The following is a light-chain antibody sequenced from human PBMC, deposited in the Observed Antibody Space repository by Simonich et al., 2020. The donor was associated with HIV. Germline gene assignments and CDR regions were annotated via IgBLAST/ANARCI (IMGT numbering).Light chain of an antibody. V-gene: IGKV3D-20*01. Sequence: EIVLTQSPGTLSLSPGERATPPCRASQSVSSSYLAWYQQKPGLAPRLLIYDASSRATGIPDRFSGSGSGTDFTLTISRLEPEDFAVYYCQQYGSSPWTFGQGTKVEIK. J-gene: IGKJ1*01. CDR3: QQYGSSPWT. CDR2: DAS. CDR1: QSVSSSY.